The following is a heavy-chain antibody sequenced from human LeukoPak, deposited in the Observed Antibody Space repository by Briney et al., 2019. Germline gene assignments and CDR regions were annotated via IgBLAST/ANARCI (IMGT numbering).Heavy chain of an antibody. V-gene: IGHV3-23*01. J-gene: IGHJ4*02. D-gene: IGHD3-3*01. CDR1: GFTFSSYA. CDR3: AKAFYDFWSGYQFWDY. CDR2: MSGSGGST. Sequence: GGSLRLSCAASGFTFSSYAMSWVRQAPGKGLEWVSAMSGSGGSTYYADSVKGRFTISRDNSKNTLYLQMNSLRSEDTAVYYCAKAFYDFWSGYQFWDYWGQGTLVTVSS.